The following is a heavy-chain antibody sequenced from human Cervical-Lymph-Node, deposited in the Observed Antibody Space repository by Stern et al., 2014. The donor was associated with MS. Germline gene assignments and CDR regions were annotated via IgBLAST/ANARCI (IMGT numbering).Heavy chain of an antibody. D-gene: IGHD1/OR15-1a*01. Sequence: QITLKESGPALVKPTQTLTLTCTFSGFSLSTGGMCVTWIRQPPGKALEWLGFIDWDGDKYYRTPLRTRLTISKDTFKNQVVLTMTNMDPVDTATYYCARIRGTARLIDYWGQGTLVTVSS. V-gene: IGHV2-70*01. J-gene: IGHJ4*02. CDR3: ARIRGTARLIDY. CDR1: GFSLSTGGMC. CDR2: IDWDGDK.